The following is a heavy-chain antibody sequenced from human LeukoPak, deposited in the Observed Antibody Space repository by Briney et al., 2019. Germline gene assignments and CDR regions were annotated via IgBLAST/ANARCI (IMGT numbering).Heavy chain of an antibody. CDR1: GFTFNRNV. V-gene: IGHV3-23*01. J-gene: IGHJ3*02. D-gene: IGHD1-26*01. CDR2: IIDDGSGT. Sequence: PGGSLRLSCATSGFTFNRNVMSWVRQAPGKGLEWVSAIIDDGSGTYYADSVKGRFTISRDNSKNTLYLQMNSLRAEDTAVYYCAREGSRGIDAFDIWGQGTMVTVSS. CDR3: AREGSRGIDAFDI.